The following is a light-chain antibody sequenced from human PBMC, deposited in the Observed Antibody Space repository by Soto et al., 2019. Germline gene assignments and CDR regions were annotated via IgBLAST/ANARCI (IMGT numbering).Light chain of an antibody. Sequence: EIVFTQSPGTLSLSPGERATLSCRASQSVNNYLAWYQQKPGQAPRLLIYGASNRATGIPDRFSGSGSGTDFTLTISRLEPEDFAVYYCQQYGSSGTFGQGTKVDIK. CDR1: QSVNNY. CDR3: QQYGSSGT. J-gene: IGKJ1*01. CDR2: GAS. V-gene: IGKV3-20*01.